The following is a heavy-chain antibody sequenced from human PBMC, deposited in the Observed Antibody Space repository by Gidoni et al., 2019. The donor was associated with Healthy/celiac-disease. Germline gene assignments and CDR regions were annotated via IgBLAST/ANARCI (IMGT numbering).Heavy chain of an antibody. D-gene: IGHD3-22*01. CDR2: ISYDGSNK. CDR3: AKDPSAYYYDSSGDEYFQH. J-gene: IGHJ1*01. Sequence: QVQLVESGGGVVQPGRSLRLSCAASGFTFSSYGMHWVRQAPGKGLEWVAVISYDGSNKYYADSVKGRFTISRDNSKNTLYLQMNSLRAEDTAVYYCAKDPSAYYYDSSGDEYFQHWGQGTLVTVSS. CDR1: GFTFSSYG. V-gene: IGHV3-30*18.